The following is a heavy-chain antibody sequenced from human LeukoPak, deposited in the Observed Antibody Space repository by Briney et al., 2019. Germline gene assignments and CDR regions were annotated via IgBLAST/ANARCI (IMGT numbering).Heavy chain of an antibody. CDR2: IYHSGST. CDR3: ARDILVRRDSSGWPVRRFDP. V-gene: IGHV4-4*02. D-gene: IGHD6-19*01. Sequence: SGTLSLTCAVSGGSISSSNWWSWVRQPPGKGLEWIGEIYHSGSTNYNPSLKSRVTISVDKSKNQFSLKLSSVTAADTAVYYCARDILVRRDSSGWPVRRFDPWGQGTLVTVSS. CDR1: GGSISSSNW. J-gene: IGHJ5*02.